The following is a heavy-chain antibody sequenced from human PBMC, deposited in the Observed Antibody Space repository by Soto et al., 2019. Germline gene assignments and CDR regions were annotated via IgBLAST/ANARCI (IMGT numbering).Heavy chain of an antibody. Sequence: QVQLVESGGGVVQPGRSLRLSCAASGFTFSSYGMHWVRQARGKGLEWVAVISYDGSNKYYADSVKGRFTISRDNSKNTLYLQMNSLRAEDTAVYYCAKVPKQWLVMGAFDIWGQGTMVTVSS. CDR1: GFTFSSYG. V-gene: IGHV3-30*18. D-gene: IGHD6-19*01. CDR3: AKVPKQWLVMGAFDI. CDR2: ISYDGSNK. J-gene: IGHJ3*02.